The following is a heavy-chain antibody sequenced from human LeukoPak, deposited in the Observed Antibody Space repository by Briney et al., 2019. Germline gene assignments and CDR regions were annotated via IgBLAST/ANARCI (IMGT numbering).Heavy chain of an antibody. D-gene: IGHD3-9*01. J-gene: IGHJ6*03. CDR3: ASAGSILDYYYYMDV. Sequence: GGSLRLSCAASGFTFSDHYMDWVRQAPGKGLEWVGRTRNKAKSYTTEYAEFVKGRFTISRDDSNTSLYLQMNSLKTEDTAVYYCASAGSILDYYYYMDVGGKGTTVTVSS. CDR2: TRNKAKSYTT. CDR1: GFTFSDHY. V-gene: IGHV3-72*01.